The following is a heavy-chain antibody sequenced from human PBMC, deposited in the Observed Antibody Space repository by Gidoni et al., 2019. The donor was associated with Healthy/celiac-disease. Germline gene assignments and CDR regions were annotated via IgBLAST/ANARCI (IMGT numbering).Heavy chain of an antibody. D-gene: IGHD4-17*01. CDR1: GFSLSNARMG. CDR3: ARTLRAYGDSSLDDY. CDR2: IFSNDEK. J-gene: IGHJ4*02. V-gene: IGHV2-26*01. Sequence: QVTLKESGPVLVKPTETLTLTCTVSGFSLSNARMGVSWIRQPPGKALEWLAHIFSNDEKSYSTSLKSRLTISKDTSKSQVVLTMTNMDPVDTATYYCARTLRAYGDSSLDDYWGQGTLVTVSS.